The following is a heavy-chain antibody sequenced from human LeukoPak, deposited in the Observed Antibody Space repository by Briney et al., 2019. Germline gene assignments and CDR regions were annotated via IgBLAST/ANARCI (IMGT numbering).Heavy chain of an antibody. J-gene: IGHJ5*02. D-gene: IGHD3-10*01. CDR2: IYWNDDK. Sequence: ESGPTLVKPTQTLTLTCTFSGFSLSTSGVGVGWIRQPPGKALEWLALIYWNDDKRYSPSLKSRLTITKDTSKNQVVLTMTNMDPVDTATYYCAHRQVGGLWFGELPDWFDPWGQGTLVTVSS. CDR1: GFSLSTSGVG. V-gene: IGHV2-5*01. CDR3: AHRQVGGLWFGELPDWFDP.